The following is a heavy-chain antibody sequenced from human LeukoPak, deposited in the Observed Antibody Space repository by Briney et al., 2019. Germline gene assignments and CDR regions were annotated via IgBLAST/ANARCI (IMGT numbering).Heavy chain of an antibody. Sequence: GASLRLSCAASGFTFSSYAMSWVRQAPGKGLEWVSAISGSGGSTYYADPVKGRFTISRDNSKNTLYLQMNSLRAEDTAVYYCAKVALAAAEDYYYGMDVWGQGTTVTVSS. D-gene: IGHD6-13*01. CDR1: GFTFSSYA. J-gene: IGHJ6*02. CDR3: AKVALAAAEDYYYGMDV. V-gene: IGHV3-23*01. CDR2: ISGSGGST.